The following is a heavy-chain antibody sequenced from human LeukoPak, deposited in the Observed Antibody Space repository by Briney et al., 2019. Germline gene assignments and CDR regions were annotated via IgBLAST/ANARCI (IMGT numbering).Heavy chain of an antibody. J-gene: IGHJ5*02. CDR3: ARGTTYYYGSGSYPWFDP. CDR1: GGTFSSYA. Sequence: ASVKVSCKASGGTFSSYAISWVRQAPGQGLEWMRGIIPIFGTANYAQKFQGRVTITADESTSTAYMELSSLRSEDTAVYYCARGTTYYYGSGSYPWFDPWGQGTLVTVSS. D-gene: IGHD3-10*01. V-gene: IGHV1-69*01. CDR2: IIPIFGTA.